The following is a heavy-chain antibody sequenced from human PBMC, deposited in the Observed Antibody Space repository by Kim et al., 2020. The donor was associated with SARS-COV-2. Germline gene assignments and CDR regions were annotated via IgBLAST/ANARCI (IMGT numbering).Heavy chain of an antibody. V-gene: IGHV4-34*01. J-gene: IGHJ4*02. D-gene: IGHD3-22*01. CDR2: INQSGNT. CDR3: ARGILKTTMIIVVITSESVFFAS. CDR1: GGPFSDYY. Sequence: SETLSLTCAVYGGPFSDYYWSWIRQSPGKGLEWIGEINQSGNTNYNPSLKSRLAISVDTSKNQFSLKLSPVTAADTAMYYCARGILKTTMIIVVITSESVFFASWGRGTLVTVSS.